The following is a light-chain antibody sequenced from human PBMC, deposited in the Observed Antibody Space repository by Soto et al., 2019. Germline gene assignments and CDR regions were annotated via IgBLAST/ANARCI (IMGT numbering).Light chain of an antibody. CDR1: QSIGTN. CDR3: QQSYTTPYT. V-gene: IGKV1-39*01. CDR2: TAS. Sequence: DIQMTQSPSSLSASVGDRVTVTCRASQSIGTNVNWYQQKPGKAPYLLIYTASRLQSGVPSKFSGSRFGTDFTLTISSLQPEDFATYYCQQSYTTPYTFGQGTKLEIK. J-gene: IGKJ2*01.